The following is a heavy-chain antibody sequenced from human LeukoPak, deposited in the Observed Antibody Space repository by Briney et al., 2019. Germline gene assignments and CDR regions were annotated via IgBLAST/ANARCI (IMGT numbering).Heavy chain of an antibody. Sequence: SETLSLTCTVSGGSISSSSYYWGWIRQPPGKGLEWIGSFYYSGSTYYNPSLKSRVTISVETSKNQFSLKLSVVTAADTAVYYCARGRRIVVVLGATRAHRDYYMDVWGKGTTVTVSS. V-gene: IGHV4-39*07. CDR2: FYYSGST. J-gene: IGHJ6*03. CDR1: GGSISSSSYY. CDR3: ARGRRIVVVLGATRAHRDYYMDV. D-gene: IGHD2-15*01.